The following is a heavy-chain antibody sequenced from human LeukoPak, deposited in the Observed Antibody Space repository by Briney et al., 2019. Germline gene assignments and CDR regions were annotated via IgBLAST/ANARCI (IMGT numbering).Heavy chain of an antibody. V-gene: IGHV3-74*01. CDR2: VNGDGSST. CDR3: ARDMTGYHDY. J-gene: IGHJ4*02. CDR1: GFTFSYYW. Sequence: GGSLRLSCAASGFTFSYYWMRWVRQAPGKGLVWVSRVNGDGSSTSYADSVKGRFTISRDNARNTLYLQMNSLRAEDTAVYYCARDMTGYHDYWGQGTLVTVSS. D-gene: IGHD3-9*01.